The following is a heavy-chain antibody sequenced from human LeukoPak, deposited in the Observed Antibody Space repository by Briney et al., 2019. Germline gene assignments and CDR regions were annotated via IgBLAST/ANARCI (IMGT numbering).Heavy chain of an antibody. CDR3: ARDYRYSGYEFDY. D-gene: IGHD5-12*01. V-gene: IGHV1-69*13. J-gene: IGHJ4*02. CDR1: GGTFSSYA. Sequence: ASVKVSCKASGGTFSSYAISWVRQAPGQGLEWMGGIIPIFGTANYAQKFQGRVTITADESTSTAYMELSSLRSEDTAVYYCARDYRYSGYEFDYWGQGTLVTVSS. CDR2: IIPIFGTA.